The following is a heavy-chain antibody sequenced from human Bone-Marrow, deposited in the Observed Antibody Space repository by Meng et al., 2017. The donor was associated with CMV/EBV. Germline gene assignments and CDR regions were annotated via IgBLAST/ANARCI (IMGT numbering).Heavy chain of an antibody. V-gene: IGHV3-9*01. CDR1: GFTFDDYA. CDR3: AKGGSSGAYGHTRGPLHF. Sequence: SLKISCAASGFTFDDYAMHWVRQAPGKGLEWVSGINWNSGSLGYVDSVKGRSTISRDSAQNSLYLQMNSLRPEDTAFYYCAKGGSSGAYGHTRGPLHFWGQGTLVTVSS. D-gene: IGHD3-16*01. CDR2: INWNSGSL. J-gene: IGHJ4*02.